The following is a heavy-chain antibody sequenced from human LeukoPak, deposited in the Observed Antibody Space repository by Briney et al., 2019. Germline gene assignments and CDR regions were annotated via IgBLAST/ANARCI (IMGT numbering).Heavy chain of an antibody. CDR1: GGSISSYY. D-gene: IGHD3-10*01. J-gene: IGHJ6*03. V-gene: IGHV4-4*07. CDR3: ASGFTMVRGVGSYYYYYMDV. Sequence: SETLSLTCTVSGGSISSYYWSWIRQPAGKGLEWIGRIYTSGSTNYNPSLKSRVTISVDTSKNQFSLKLSSVTPADTAVYYCASGFTMVRGVGSYYYYYMDVWGKGTTVTISS. CDR2: IYTSGST.